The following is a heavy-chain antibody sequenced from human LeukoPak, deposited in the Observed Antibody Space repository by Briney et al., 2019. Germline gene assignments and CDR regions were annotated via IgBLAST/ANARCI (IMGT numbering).Heavy chain of an antibody. CDR2: IYYSGST. D-gene: IGHD4-17*01. V-gene: IGHV4-31*03. Sequence: SEPLSLTCTVSGGSISSGGYYWSWIRQHPGKGLEWIGYIYYSGSTYYNPSLKSRVTISVDTSKNQFSLKLSSVTAADTAVYYCARVFGMYGDYRTFDYWGQGTLVTVSS. CDR3: ARVFGMYGDYRTFDY. J-gene: IGHJ4*02. CDR1: GGSISSGGYY.